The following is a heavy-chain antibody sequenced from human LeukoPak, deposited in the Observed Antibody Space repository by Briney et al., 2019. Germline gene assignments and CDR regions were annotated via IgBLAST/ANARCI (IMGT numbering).Heavy chain of an antibody. J-gene: IGHJ6*02. CDR1: GFTFNTYA. D-gene: IGHD6-19*01. V-gene: IGHV3-21*01. CDR2: ISSSSDFI. Sequence: PGGSLRLSCAASGFTFNTYAMNWVRQAPGKGLEWVSSISSSSDFIAYADSVKGRFTISRDNAKNSLYLQMNSLRAEDTAVYYCARESSGWYGMDVWGQGTTVTVSS. CDR3: ARESSGWYGMDV.